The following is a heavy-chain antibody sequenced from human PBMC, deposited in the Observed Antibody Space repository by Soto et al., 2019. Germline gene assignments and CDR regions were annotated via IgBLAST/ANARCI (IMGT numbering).Heavy chain of an antibody. CDR1: GFTFSTYA. CDR2: ISYDGSNK. CDR3: ARSQGSPYYFDY. J-gene: IGHJ4*02. V-gene: IGHV3-30-3*01. Sequence: QVPLVESGGGVVQSGRSLRLSCAASGFTFSTYAMHWVRQAPGKGLEWVAVISYDGSNKYYADSVKGRFTISRDNSKNPLYLQMNSLRAEDTAVYYCARSQGSPYYFDYWGQGTLVTVSS. D-gene: IGHD6-19*01.